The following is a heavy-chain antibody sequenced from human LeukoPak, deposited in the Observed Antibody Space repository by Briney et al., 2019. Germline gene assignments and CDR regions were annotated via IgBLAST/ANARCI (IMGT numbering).Heavy chain of an antibody. J-gene: IGHJ6*03. CDR1: GYTFTSYG. CDR3: ARAPLVHWIGTTLYYYYYYMDV. CDR2: ISAYNGNT. V-gene: IGHV1-18*01. Sequence: ASVKVSCKASGYTFTSYGISWVRQAPGQGLEWMGWISAYNGNTNYAQKLQGRVTMTTDTSTSTAYMELRSLRSDDTAVYYCARAPLVHWIGTTLYYYYYYMDVWGKGTTVTVSS. D-gene: IGHD1-14*01.